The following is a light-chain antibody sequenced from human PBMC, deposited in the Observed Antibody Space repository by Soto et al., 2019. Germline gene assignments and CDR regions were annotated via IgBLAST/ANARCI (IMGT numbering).Light chain of an antibody. Sequence: EIVLTQSPATLSVSPGERATLSCRASQSLMSNLAWYQQKPGQAPRLLIYGASTRATGIPARFGASGSGTEFTLTVSNLQSEDFAVYYCQQYNYWPRTFGQGTKVEIK. CDR3: QQYNYWPRT. J-gene: IGKJ1*01. CDR2: GAS. V-gene: IGKV3-15*01. CDR1: QSLMSN.